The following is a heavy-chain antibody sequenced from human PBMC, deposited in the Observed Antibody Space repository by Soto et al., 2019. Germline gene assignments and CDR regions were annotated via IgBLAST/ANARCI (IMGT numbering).Heavy chain of an antibody. D-gene: IGHD6-6*01. CDR1: GGSISSSSYY. CDR3: ARLLEYSSSHHDY. J-gene: IGHJ4*02. CDR2: IYYSGST. V-gene: IGHV4-39*01. Sequence: PSETLSLTCTVSGGSISSSSYYWGWIRQPPGKGLEWIGSIYYSGSTYYNPSLKSRVTISVDTSKNQFSLKLSSVTAADTAVYYCARLLEYSSSHHDYWGQGTLVTVS.